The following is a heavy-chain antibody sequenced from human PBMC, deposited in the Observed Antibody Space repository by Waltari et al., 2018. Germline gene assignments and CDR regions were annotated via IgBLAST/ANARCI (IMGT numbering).Heavy chain of an antibody. D-gene: IGHD3-22*01. CDR3: ARVTNYYDSSGYSAYFDY. V-gene: IGHV1-2*04. CDR1: VYTFTGYY. J-gene: IGHJ4*02. Sequence: QVQLVQSGAEVKKPGASVKVSCKASVYTFTGYYMHWVRQAPGQGLEWMGWINPNSGGTNYAQKFQGWVTMTRDTSISTAYMELSRLRSDDTAVYYCARVTNYYDSSGYSAYFDYWGQGTLVTVSS. CDR2: INPNSGGT.